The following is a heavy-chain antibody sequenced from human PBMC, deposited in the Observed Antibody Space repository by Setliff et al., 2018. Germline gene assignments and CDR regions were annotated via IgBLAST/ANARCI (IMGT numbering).Heavy chain of an antibody. J-gene: IGHJ4*02. CDR3: ARTCSGSGCYAGLES. Sequence: SGGSLRLSCEASGFTFRAYGMFWVRQAPGKGLEWVAMIWSDGINKFYGGPVKGRFIVSRDNSKNTLYLQMNSLRPEDTAVYYCARTCSGSGCYAGLESWGQGTPVTVS. D-gene: IGHD2-15*01. V-gene: IGHV3-33*07. CDR2: IWSDGINK. CDR1: GFTFRAYG.